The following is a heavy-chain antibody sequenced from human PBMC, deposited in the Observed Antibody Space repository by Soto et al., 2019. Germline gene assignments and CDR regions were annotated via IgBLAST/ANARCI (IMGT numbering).Heavy chain of an antibody. CDR2: ISYDGSNK. D-gene: IGHD5-18*01. V-gene: IGHV3-30-3*01. Sequence: PGGSLRLSCAASGFTFSSYAMHWVRQAPGKGLEWVAVISYDGSNKYYADSVKGRFTISSDNSKNTLYLQMNSLRAEDTAVYYCASSGYSYGYINWFDPWGQGTLVTVSS. J-gene: IGHJ5*02. CDR1: GFTFSSYA. CDR3: ASSGYSYGYINWFDP.